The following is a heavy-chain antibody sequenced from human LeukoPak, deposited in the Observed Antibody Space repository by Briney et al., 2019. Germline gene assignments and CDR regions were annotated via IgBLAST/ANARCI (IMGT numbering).Heavy chain of an antibody. Sequence: GWVRQMPGKGLEWLALIYWDDDKRYSPSLKSRLTITKDTSKNQVVLTMTNMDPVDTATYYCARKGWHEERYNNWFDPWGQGTLVTVSS. V-gene: IGHV2-5*02. CDR2: IYWDDDK. J-gene: IGHJ5*02. D-gene: IGHD5-12*01. CDR3: ARKGWHEERYNNWFDP.